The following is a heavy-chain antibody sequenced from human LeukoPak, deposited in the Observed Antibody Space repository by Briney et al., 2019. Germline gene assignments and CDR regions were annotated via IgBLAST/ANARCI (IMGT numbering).Heavy chain of an antibody. Sequence: GGSLRLSCAASGFTFSSYAMHWVRQAPGKGLEWVAVISYDGSNKYYADSVKGRFTISRDNSKNTLYLQMNSLRAEDTAVYYCARMFLYYYYSMDVWGQGTTVTVSS. V-gene: IGHV3-30*04. CDR3: ARMFLYYYYSMDV. CDR2: ISYDGSNK. CDR1: GFTFSSYA. J-gene: IGHJ6*02. D-gene: IGHD3-10*02.